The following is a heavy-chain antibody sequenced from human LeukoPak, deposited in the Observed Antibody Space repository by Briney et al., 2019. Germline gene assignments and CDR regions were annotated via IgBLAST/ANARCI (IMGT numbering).Heavy chain of an antibody. J-gene: IGHJ6*03. CDR2: ISWNSGSI. D-gene: IGHD3-10*01. CDR3: AKDNGSGSYYYNYYYYMDV. V-gene: IGHV3-9*01. Sequence: GGSLRLSCAASGFTFDDYAMHWVRQAPGKGLEWVSGISWNSGSIGYADSVKGRFTISRDNAKNSLYLQMNSLRAEDTALYYCAKDNGSGSYYYNYYYYMDVWGKGTTVTISS. CDR1: GFTFDDYA.